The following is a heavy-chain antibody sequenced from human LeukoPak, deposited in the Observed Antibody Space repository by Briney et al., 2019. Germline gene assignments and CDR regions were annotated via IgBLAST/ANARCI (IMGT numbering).Heavy chain of an antibody. CDR1: GGSISSGDYY. CDR2: IYYSGST. Sequence: SETLSLTCTVSGGSISSGDYYWSWIRQPPGKGLEWIGYIYYSGSTYYNPSLKSRVTISVDTSKNQFSLKLSSVTAADTAVYYCVRAPLRITIFGVGKAPFDPWGQGTLVTVSS. CDR3: VRAPLRITIFGVGKAPFDP. J-gene: IGHJ5*02. D-gene: IGHD3-3*01. V-gene: IGHV4-30-4*08.